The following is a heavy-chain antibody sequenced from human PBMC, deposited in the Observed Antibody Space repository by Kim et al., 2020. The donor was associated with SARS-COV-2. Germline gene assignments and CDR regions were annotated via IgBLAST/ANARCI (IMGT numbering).Heavy chain of an antibody. J-gene: IGHJ4*02. D-gene: IGHD3-16*01. Sequence: ASVKVSCKVSGYTLTELSMHWVRQAPGKGLEWMGGFDPEDGETIYAQKFQDRVTMTEDTSTDTAYMELSSLRSEDTAVYYCASRFGEGLRLGDPRYYFDYWGQGTLVTVSS. CDR2: FDPEDGET. CDR1: GYTLTELS. CDR3: ASRFGEGLRLGDPRYYFDY. V-gene: IGHV1-24*01.